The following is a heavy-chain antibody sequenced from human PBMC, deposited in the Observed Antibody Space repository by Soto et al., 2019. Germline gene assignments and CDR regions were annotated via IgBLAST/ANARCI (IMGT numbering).Heavy chain of an antibody. CDR2: IYWNDDK. Sequence: SGPTLVNPTQTLTLTCTFSGFSLSTSGVGVGWIRQPPGKALEWLALIYWNDDKRYSPSLKSRLTITKDTSKNQVVLTMTNMDPVDTATYYCALEPYYDSSGYFDYWGQGTLVTVSS. CDR3: ALEPYYDSSGYFDY. D-gene: IGHD3-22*01. V-gene: IGHV2-5*01. CDR1: GFSLSTSGVG. J-gene: IGHJ4*02.